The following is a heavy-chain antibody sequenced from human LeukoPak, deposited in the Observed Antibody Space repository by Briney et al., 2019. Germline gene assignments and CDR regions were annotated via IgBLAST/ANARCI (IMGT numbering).Heavy chain of an antibody. CDR3: ARDQLAYSGYDTLFDY. CDR2: ISYDGSGS. D-gene: IGHD5-12*01. CDR1: GFTFSSYA. J-gene: IGHJ4*02. Sequence: GGSLRLSCAASGFTFSSYAIHWVRQTPGKGLEWVAVISYDGSGSYFADSVKGRFTISRDNSKSTLSLQMNRLRIEDTAIYYCARDQLAYSGYDTLFDYWGPGTLATVSS. V-gene: IGHV3-30*04.